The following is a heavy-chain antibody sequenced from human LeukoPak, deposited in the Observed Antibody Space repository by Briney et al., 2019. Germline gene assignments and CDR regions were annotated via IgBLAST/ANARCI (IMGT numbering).Heavy chain of an antibody. D-gene: IGHD6-19*01. J-gene: IGHJ6*03. V-gene: IGHV3-23*01. CDR3: AKCSGWFVRGKDYYYYYMDV. CDR2: VSTTGGST. Sequence: GGSLRLSCAASGFTFSSYSMNWVRQAPGKGLEWVSTVSTTGGSTYYADSVKGRFTISRDNSKDTLYLQMNSLRAEDTAVYYCAKCSGWFVRGKDYYYYYMDVWGKGTTVTVSS. CDR1: GFTFSSYS.